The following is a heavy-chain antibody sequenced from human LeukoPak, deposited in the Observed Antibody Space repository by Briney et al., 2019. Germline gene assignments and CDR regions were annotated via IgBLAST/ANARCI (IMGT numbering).Heavy chain of an antibody. CDR2: INHSGST. V-gene: IGHV4-34*01. CDR3: ARAGEIWDYYHYYMDV. Sequence: SETLSLTCAVYGGSFSGYYWSWIRQPPGKGLEWIGEINHSGSTNYNPSLKSRVTISVDTSKNQFSLKLSSVTAADTAVYYCARAGEIWDYYHYYMDVWGKGTTVTVSS. D-gene: IGHD4-17*01. CDR1: GGSFSGYY. J-gene: IGHJ6*03.